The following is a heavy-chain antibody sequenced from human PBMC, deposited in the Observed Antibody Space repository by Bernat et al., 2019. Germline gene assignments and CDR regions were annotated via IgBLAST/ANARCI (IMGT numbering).Heavy chain of an antibody. CDR1: GFTFSDYY. J-gene: IGHJ6*03. CDR2: ISSSSYT. Sequence: QVQLVESGGGLVKPGGSLRLSCAASGFTFSDYYMSWIRQAPGKGLDWVAYISSSSYTNYADSVKGRFTISRDNAKNSLYLQMNSLRAEDTAVYYCARGTSTSAPYMDVWGKGTTVTVSS. V-gene: IGHV3-11*05. CDR3: ARGTSTSAPYMDV.